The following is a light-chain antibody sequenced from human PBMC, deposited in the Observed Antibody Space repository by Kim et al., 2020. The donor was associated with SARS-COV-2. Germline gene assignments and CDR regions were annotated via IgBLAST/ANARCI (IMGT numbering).Light chain of an antibody. CDR3: QQYDDLPYT. CDR1: QDISTY. CDR2: DAS. V-gene: IGKV1-33*01. Sequence: DTQMTQSPSSLSASLGDRVTITCQASQDISTYLSWYQQKPGRAPKLLIYDASNLETGVPSRFRGRGSGTDFTFTISGLQPEDIGTYYCQQYDDLPYTFGQGTKLEI. J-gene: IGKJ2*01.